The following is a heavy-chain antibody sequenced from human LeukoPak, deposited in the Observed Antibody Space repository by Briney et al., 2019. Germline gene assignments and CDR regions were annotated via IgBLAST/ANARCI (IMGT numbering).Heavy chain of an antibody. V-gene: IGHV4-39*01. CDR1: GGSISSSSYY. CDR3: ARTSASGSYYYHGFGPIYY. Sequence: SETLSLTRTVSGGSISSSSYYWGWIRQPPGKGLEWIGSIYYSGSTYYNPSLKSRVTISVDTSKNQFSLKLSSVTAADTAVYYCARTSASGSYYYHGFGPIYYWGQGTLVTVSS. D-gene: IGHD1-26*01. CDR2: IYYSGST. J-gene: IGHJ4*02.